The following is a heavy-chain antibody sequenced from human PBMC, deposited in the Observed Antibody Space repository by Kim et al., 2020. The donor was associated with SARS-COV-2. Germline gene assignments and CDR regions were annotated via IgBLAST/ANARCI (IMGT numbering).Heavy chain of an antibody. CDR3: ARAGDYDFNYGLDV. CDR2: IKSDGSRT. D-gene: IGHD3-3*01. J-gene: IGHJ6*02. CDR1: GFTFSSYW. Sequence: GGSLRLSCAASGFTFSSYWMHWVRQAPGKGLVWVSRIKSDGSRTSYADSVKGRFTISRDNAKNTLCLQMNSLRADDTAVYYCARAGDYDFNYGLDVWGQG. V-gene: IGHV3-74*01.